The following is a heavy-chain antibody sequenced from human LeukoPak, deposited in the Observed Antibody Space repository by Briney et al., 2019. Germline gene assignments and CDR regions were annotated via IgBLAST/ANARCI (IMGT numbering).Heavy chain of an antibody. Sequence: SETLSLTCAVYGGSFSGYYWSWIRQPPGKGLEWIGEINHSGSTNYNPSLKSRVTISVDTSKNQFSLKLSSVTAADTAVYYCARGRYSSSWRARPCGMDVWGQGTTVTVSS. V-gene: IGHV4-34*01. D-gene: IGHD6-13*01. CDR1: GGSFSGYY. J-gene: IGHJ6*02. CDR3: ARGRYSSSWRARPCGMDV. CDR2: INHSGST.